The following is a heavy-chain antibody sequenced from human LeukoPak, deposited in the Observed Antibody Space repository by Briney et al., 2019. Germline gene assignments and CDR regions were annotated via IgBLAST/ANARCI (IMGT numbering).Heavy chain of an antibody. CDR1: GLTFSSYG. D-gene: IGHD2-2*01. V-gene: IGHV3-23*01. Sequence: GGTLRLSCAASGLTFSSYGMSWVRQAPGQGLEWVSGISASGDSTYNADSVKGRFTISRDNSKNTLYLQMNSLRAEDTALYYCAKIYCSSTSCHFDYWGQGTLVTVSS. CDR3: AKIYCSSTSCHFDY. CDR2: ISASGDST. J-gene: IGHJ4*02.